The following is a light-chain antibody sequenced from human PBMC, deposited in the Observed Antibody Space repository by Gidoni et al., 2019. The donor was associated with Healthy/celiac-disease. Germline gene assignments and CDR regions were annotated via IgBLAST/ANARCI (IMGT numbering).Light chain of an antibody. J-gene: IGLJ1*01. Sequence: QSVLTQPPSASGTPGQGVTISCSGSSSNIGSNYVYWYHQLPGTAPKLLIYRNKQRPSGVPDRFSGSKSGTSASLAISGLRSDDEADYYCATWDDSLSGYVFGIGTKVTVL. V-gene: IGLV1-47*01. CDR3: ATWDDSLSGYV. CDR2: RNK. CDR1: SSNIGSNY.